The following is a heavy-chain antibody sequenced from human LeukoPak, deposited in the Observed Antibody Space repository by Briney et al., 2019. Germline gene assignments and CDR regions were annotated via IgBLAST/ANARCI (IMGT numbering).Heavy chain of an antibody. J-gene: IGHJ4*02. Sequence: SGGSLRLSCAASGFTFSSYAMSWVRQAPGKGLEWVSGISNTGGSTYYADSVKGRFTISRDNSKNTLYLQMNSLRVEDTAVYYCAKESRSSMVRGVTDYWGQGSLVTVSS. V-gene: IGHV3-23*01. CDR3: AKESRSSMVRGVTDY. CDR1: GFTFSSYA. D-gene: IGHD3-10*01. CDR2: ISNTGGST.